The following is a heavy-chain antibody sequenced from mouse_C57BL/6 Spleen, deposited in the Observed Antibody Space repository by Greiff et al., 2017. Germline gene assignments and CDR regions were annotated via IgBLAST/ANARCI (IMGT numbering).Heavy chain of an antibody. CDR2: IDPEDGDT. J-gene: IGHJ3*01. V-gene: IGHV14-1*01. D-gene: IGHD1-1*02. CDR3: TYLWSFAY. Sequence: VHVKQSGAELVRPGASVKLSCTASGFNIKDYYMHWVKQRPEQGLEWIGRIDPEDGDTEYAPRFQGKATMTADTSSNTAYLQLSSLTSEDTAVYYCTYLWSFAYWGQGTLVTVSA. CDR1: GFNIKDYY.